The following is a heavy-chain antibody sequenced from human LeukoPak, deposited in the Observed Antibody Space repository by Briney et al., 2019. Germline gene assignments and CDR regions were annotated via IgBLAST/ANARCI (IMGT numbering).Heavy chain of an antibody. CDR2: ISGTGSGT. CDR3: AKVLDSSYWYGGGDFDY. J-gene: IGHJ4*02. D-gene: IGHD6-13*01. V-gene: IGHV3-23*01. CDR1: GFTFSSYW. Sequence: GGSLRLSCAASGFTFSSYWMSWVRQAPGKGLEWVSGISGTGSGTFYADSVKGRFTISRDNSKKTLYLQMNTLRAEDTAVYYCAKVLDSSYWYGGGDFDYWGQGTLVTVSS.